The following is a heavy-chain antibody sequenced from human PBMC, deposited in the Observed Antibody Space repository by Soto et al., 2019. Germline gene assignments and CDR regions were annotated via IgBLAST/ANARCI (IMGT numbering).Heavy chain of an antibody. Sequence: QVQLVQSGAEVKKPGASVKVSCKASGYTFTSYYMHWVRQAPGQGLECMGIINPSGGSTTYAKKFQGRVTMIRDTSSNTVYMELSSLRSEDTAVYYCARSDGGIPFDYCVQGTLVTVSS. CDR3: ARSDGGIPFDY. V-gene: IGHV1-46*01. J-gene: IGHJ4*02. CDR2: INPSGGST. CDR1: GYTFTSYY. D-gene: IGHD2-2*02.